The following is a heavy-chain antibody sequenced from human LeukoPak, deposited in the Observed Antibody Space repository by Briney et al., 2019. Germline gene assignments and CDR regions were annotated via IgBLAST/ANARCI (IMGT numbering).Heavy chain of an antibody. J-gene: IGHJ4*02. V-gene: IGHV3-23*01. CDR2: ISGSGGST. Sequence: GGSLRLSCAASGFTFSSYWMSWVRQAPGKGLEWVSAISGSGGSTYYADSVKGRFTISRDNSKNTLYLQMNSLRAEDTAVYYCATHPLNIVVVTATDEYYFDYWGQGTLVTVSS. D-gene: IGHD2-21*02. CDR1: GFTFSSYW. CDR3: ATHPLNIVVVTATDEYYFDY.